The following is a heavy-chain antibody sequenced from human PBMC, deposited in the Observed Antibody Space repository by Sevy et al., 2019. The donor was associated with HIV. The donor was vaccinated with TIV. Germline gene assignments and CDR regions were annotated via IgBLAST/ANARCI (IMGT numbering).Heavy chain of an antibody. CDR3: ATHAGIAAAGRVFDY. CDR2: IRNKADSYTT. CDR1: GFIFSDHY. J-gene: IGHJ4*02. D-gene: IGHD6-13*01. Sequence: GGSLRLSCAASGFIFSDHYMEWVRQAPGKGLEWVGRIRNKADSYTTEYAASVKGRFTISRDDSKNSLYLLMKSLKTEDTAVYYWATHAGIAAAGRVFDYWGQGTLVTVSS. V-gene: IGHV3-72*01.